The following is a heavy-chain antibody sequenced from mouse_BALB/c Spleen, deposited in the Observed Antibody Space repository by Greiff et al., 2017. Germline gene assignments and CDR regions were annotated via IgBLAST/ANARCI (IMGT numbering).Heavy chain of an antibody. Sequence: VQVVESGAELVRPGTSVKVSCKASGYAFTNYLIEWVKQRPGQGLEWIGVINPGSGGTNYNEKFKGKATLTADKSSSTAYMQLSSLTSDDSAVFFCARGTTVVAPMDYWGQGTSVTVSS. CDR2: INPGSGGT. V-gene: IGHV1-54*01. CDR3: ARGTTVVAPMDY. CDR1: GYAFTNYL. D-gene: IGHD1-1*01. J-gene: IGHJ4*01.